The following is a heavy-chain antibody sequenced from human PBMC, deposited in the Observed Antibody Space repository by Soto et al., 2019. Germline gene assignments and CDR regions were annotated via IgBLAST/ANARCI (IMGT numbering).Heavy chain of an antibody. CDR1: GGTFSRHA. CDR2: IIPIFGTA. CDR3: AREWGYDSNDYYYAY. V-gene: IGHV1-69*06. D-gene: IGHD3-22*01. J-gene: IGHJ4*02. Sequence: QVQLVQSGAEVRKPGSSVKVSCKASGGTFSRHAISWVRQAPGQGLEWMGGIIPIFGTANHAQKFQGRLTIIADKSTSTVYMELSSLRSEDTAMYYCAREWGYDSNDYYYAYWGQGTLVIVSS.